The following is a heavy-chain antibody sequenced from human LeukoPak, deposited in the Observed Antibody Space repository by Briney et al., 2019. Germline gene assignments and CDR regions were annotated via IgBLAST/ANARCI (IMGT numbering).Heavy chain of an antibody. V-gene: IGHV3-48*04. CDR1: GFTFSYYS. CDR2: IGISSGNT. D-gene: IGHD4-11*01. CDR3: ARGHNYAFDN. J-gene: IGHJ4*02. Sequence: PGGSLRLSCAASGFTFSYYSMNWVRQAPGKGLEWISYIGISSGNTKYSDSVKGRFTILGDSAKNSLYLQMNSLRVEDTAVYYCARGHNYAFDNWGQGTLVTVSS.